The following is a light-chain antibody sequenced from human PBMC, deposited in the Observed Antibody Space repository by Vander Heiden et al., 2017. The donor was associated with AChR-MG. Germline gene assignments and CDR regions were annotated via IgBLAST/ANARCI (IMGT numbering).Light chain of an antibody. Sequence: EIVMTQPPATLTVSPGERATPSCRASQSVSSILAWYQQKPDQAPSLLIYGASTRATGIPARFSDSGSGTEFTLPISSLQSEDFAVYYCQQYNNCPLPFGGGTKVDIK. V-gene: IGKV3-15*01. CDR1: QSVSSI. CDR3: QQYNNCPLP. CDR2: GAS. J-gene: IGKJ4*01.